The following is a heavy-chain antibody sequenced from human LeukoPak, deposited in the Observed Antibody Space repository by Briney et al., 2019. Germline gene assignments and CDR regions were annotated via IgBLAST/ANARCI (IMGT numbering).Heavy chain of an antibody. J-gene: IGHJ6*02. D-gene: IGHD2-2*01. V-gene: IGHV1-2*02. Sequence: ASVKVSCKASGYTFTGYYMHWVRQAPGQGLEWMGWINPNSGGTNYARKFQGRVTMTRDTSISTAYMELSRLRSDDTAVYYCARIGVPGTYCSSTSCYSRLRYYYGMDVWGQGTTVTVSS. CDR1: GYTFTGYY. CDR2: INPNSGGT. CDR3: ARIGVPGTYCSSTSCYSRLRYYYGMDV.